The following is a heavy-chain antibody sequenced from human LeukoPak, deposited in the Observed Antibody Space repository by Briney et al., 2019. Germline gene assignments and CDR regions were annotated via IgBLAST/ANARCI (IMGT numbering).Heavy chain of an antibody. Sequence: ASVKVSCKASRYTFTSYDINWVRQATGQGLDWMGWMNPNSGNTGYAQKFQGRVTMTRNTSISTAYMELSSLRSEDTAVYYCARWGSGYGDYGGWGQGTLVTVSS. CDR2: MNPNSGNT. CDR3: ARWGSGYGDYGG. CDR1: RYTFTSYD. J-gene: IGHJ4*02. V-gene: IGHV1-8*01. D-gene: IGHD4-17*01.